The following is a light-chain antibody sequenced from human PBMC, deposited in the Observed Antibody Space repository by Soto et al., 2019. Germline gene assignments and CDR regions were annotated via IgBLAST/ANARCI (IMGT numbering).Light chain of an antibody. CDR3: QQYGSSPVT. V-gene: IGKV3-20*01. J-gene: IGKJ1*01. CDR2: GAS. Sequence: EIVLTQSPGTLSLSPGERATLSCRASQSVSSSYLAWYQQKPGQAPRLLIYGASSRATGIPDRFSGSGSGTDFTLTINRLEPEDFAVYYCQQYGSSPVTLGQGTKVDIK. CDR1: QSVSSSY.